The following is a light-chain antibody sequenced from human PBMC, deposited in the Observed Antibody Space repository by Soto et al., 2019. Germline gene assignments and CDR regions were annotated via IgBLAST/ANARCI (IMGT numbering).Light chain of an antibody. CDR3: CSYGGSFTLI. J-gene: IGLJ2*01. V-gene: IGLV2-11*01. CDR1: SSDVGGYNF. Sequence: QSALTQPRSVSGSPGQSVTISCTGTSSDVGGYNFVSWYQQYPGKAPKLVIYDVSQRPSGVPDRFSGSKSGNTASLTISGLQTEDEAVYYCCSYGGSFTLIFGGGTKVTVL. CDR2: DVS.